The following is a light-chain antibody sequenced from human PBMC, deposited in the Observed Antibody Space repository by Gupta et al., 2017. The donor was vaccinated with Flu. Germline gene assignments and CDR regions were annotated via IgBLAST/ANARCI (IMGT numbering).Light chain of an antibody. CDR1: QSVSSSY. CDR2: GAS. Sequence: EIVLTQSPGTLSLSPGERATLSCRASQSVSSSYLAWYQQKPGQAPRLLIYGASSRATGIPDRFSGSGSGTDFTLTISRLEPEDFAVYYCQQDGSSCTFGHGTKVDIK. CDR3: QQDGSSCT. V-gene: IGKV3-20*01. J-gene: IGKJ3*01.